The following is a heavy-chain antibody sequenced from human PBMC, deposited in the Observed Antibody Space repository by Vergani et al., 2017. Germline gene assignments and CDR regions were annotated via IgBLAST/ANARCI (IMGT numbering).Heavy chain of an antibody. D-gene: IGHD3-3*01. CDR2: INSEGSST. J-gene: IGHJ6*02. CDR1: GFTFSSYW. Sequence: EVQLVESGGGLVQPGGSLRLSCAASGFTFSSYWMHWVRQAPGKGLVWVSRINSEGSSTSYADSVKGRFTISRDNAKNTLYLQMNSLRAEDTAVYYCARDLLHNYDCWSGYSHAYYYYYGMDVWGQGTTVTVSS. CDR3: ARDLLHNYDCWSGYSHAYYYYYGMDV. V-gene: IGHV3-74*01.